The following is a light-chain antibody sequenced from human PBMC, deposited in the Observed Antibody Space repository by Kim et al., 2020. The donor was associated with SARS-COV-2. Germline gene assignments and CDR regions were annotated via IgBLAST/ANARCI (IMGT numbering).Light chain of an antibody. J-gene: IGLJ2*01. Sequence: LTQPHSVSESPGKTITISCTRSSGSIANNNVQWFKQRPDRSHTTVIYEDNQRPSRVPERFSGSIDSSSNSASLTISGLATEDEADYYCQSYDTNNPQCVFGGGTKLTVL. CDR3: QSYDTNNPQCV. CDR2: EDN. V-gene: IGLV6-57*01. CDR1: SGSIANNN.